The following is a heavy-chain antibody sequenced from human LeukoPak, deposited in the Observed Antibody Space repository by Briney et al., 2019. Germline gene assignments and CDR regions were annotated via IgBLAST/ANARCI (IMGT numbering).Heavy chain of an antibody. D-gene: IGHD2-15*01. J-gene: IGHJ1*01. CDR2: ISYDGSNK. CDR1: GFTFSSYG. Sequence: GRSLRLSCAASGFTFSSYGMHWVRQAPGKGLEWVAAISYDGSNKYYADSVKGRFTISRDNSKNTLYLQMNSLRAEDTAVYYCAKETVVAATYWDFQHWGQGTLVTVSS. CDR3: AKETVVAATYWDFQH. V-gene: IGHV3-30*18.